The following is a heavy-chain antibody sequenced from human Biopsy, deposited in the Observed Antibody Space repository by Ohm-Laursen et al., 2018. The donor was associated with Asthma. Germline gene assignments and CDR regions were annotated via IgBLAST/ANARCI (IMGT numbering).Heavy chain of an antibody. CDR3: AKEVFPGWELRRGPDS. CDR2: ISFDGTNR. J-gene: IGHJ4*02. CDR1: GFSFSNYG. D-gene: IGHD1-26*01. Sequence: SLRLSCTASGFSFSNYGMHWVRQAPGKGLDWVAVISFDGTNRNYTGSVKGRFTISRDNSRNTLHLEMNSLRAEDTAVYFCAKEVFPGWELRRGPDSWGQGTLVTVSS. V-gene: IGHV3-30*18.